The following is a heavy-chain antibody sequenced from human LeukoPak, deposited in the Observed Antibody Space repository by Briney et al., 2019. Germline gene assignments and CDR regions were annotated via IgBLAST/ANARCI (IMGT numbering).Heavy chain of an antibody. D-gene: IGHD3-10*02. CDR2: ISSSGSTM. CDR1: GFTFSSYG. CDR3: AELGITMIGGV. Sequence: GGSLRLSCAASGFTFSSYGMSWVRQAPGKGLEWVSYISSSGSTMYYADSVKGRFTISRDNAKNSLYLQMNSLRAEDTAVYYCAELGITMIGGVWGKGTTVTISS. J-gene: IGHJ6*04. V-gene: IGHV3-48*04.